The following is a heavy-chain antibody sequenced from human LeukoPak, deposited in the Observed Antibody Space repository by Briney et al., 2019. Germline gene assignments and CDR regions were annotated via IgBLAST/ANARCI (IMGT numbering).Heavy chain of an antibody. CDR3: ARDVVAARGSFDY. CDR1: GASITSGDYY. J-gene: IGHJ4*02. D-gene: IGHD2-2*01. V-gene: IGHV4-61*02. CDR2: IYSGGST. Sequence: SETLSLACTVSGASITSGDYYWSWIRQPAGKGLEWIGRIYSGGSTNYNPSLKSRVTISVDTSKNQFSLRLSSVTAADTAVYYCARDVVAARGSFDYWGQGTLVTVSS.